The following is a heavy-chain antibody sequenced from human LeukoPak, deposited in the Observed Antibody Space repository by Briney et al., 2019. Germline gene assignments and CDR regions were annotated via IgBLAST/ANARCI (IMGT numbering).Heavy chain of an antibody. J-gene: IGHJ4*02. CDR2: ISSSYI. Sequence: GSLRLSCAASGFTFSSYSMNWVRQAPGKGLEWVSSISSSYIYYADSVKGRFTISRDNSKSTLSLQMNSLRAEDTAIYYCATYRQVLLPFESWGQGTLVTVSS. CDR3: ATYRQVLLPFES. CDR1: GFTFSSYS. D-gene: IGHD2-8*02. V-gene: IGHV3-21*04.